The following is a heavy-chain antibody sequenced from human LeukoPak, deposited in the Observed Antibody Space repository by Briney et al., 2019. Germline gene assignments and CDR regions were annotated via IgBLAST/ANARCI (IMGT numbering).Heavy chain of an antibody. Sequence: QPGGSLRLSCAASGFTFSSYTISWVRQAPGKGLEWVSYISTSSAVMYYADSVKGRFTISRDDARNSVSLQMNSLRADDTAVYYCARDVGYCSGGSCYRCFASSGPGTPVIVSS. V-gene: IGHV3-48*01. CDR1: GFTFSSYT. CDR2: ISTSSAVM. J-gene: IGHJ5*01. D-gene: IGHD2-15*01. CDR3: ARDVGYCSGGSCYRCFAS.